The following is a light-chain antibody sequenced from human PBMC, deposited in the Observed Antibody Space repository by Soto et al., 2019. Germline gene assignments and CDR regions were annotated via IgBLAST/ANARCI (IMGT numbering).Light chain of an antibody. J-gene: IGKJ4*01. V-gene: IGKV3-20*01. CDR3: QQYGSTPLT. CDR1: QSVRNNY. Sequence: EIVLPQSPGTLSSSPGARATLSCRASQSVRNNYLAWYQQKPGQPPRFLIYDVSTRAAGIPDRFSGSGSGTDFTLTISRLEPEDFAVYYGQQYGSTPLTFGGGTKVEIE. CDR2: DVS.